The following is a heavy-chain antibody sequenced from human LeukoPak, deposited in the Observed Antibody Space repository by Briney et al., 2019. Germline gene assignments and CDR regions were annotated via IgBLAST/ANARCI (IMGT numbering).Heavy chain of an antibody. CDR2: IYYSGST. CDR3: ARHHSEEVGPYFDY. Sequence: SETLSLTCTVSGGSISSNTQYWSWIRQPPGKGPVWLGSIYYSGSTYYNPSLKSRVTISADTSKNQFSLKLSSVTAADTALYYCARHHSEEVGPYFDYWGQGILVTVSS. CDR1: GGSISSNTQY. D-gene: IGHD4-11*01. V-gene: IGHV4-39*01. J-gene: IGHJ4*02.